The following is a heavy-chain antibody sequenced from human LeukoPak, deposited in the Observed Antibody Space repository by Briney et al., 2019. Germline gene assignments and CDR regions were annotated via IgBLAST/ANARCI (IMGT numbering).Heavy chain of an antibody. CDR3: AKAPQYSSGLTWWYFDY. D-gene: IGHD6-19*01. J-gene: IGHJ4*02. CDR1: GFTFSSYG. Sequence: GGSLRLSCAASGFTFSSYGMHWVRQAPGKGLEWVAVISYDGSNKYYADSVKDRFTISRDNSKNTLYLQMNSLRAEDTAVYYCAKAPQYSSGLTWWYFDYWGQGTLVTVSS. V-gene: IGHV3-30*18. CDR2: ISYDGSNK.